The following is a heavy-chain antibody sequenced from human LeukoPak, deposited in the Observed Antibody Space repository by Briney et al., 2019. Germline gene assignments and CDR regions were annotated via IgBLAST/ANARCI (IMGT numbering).Heavy chain of an antibody. CDR1: GGTFSSYA. J-gene: IGHJ4*02. CDR2: IIPIFGTA. D-gene: IGHD5-18*01. Sequence: EASVKVSXKASGGTFSSYAISWVRQAPGQGLEWMGRIIPIFGTANYAQKFQGRVTITTDESTSTAYMELSSLRSEDTAVYYCARGSVDTAMAYYFDYWGQGTLATVSS. CDR3: ARGSVDTAMAYYFDY. V-gene: IGHV1-69*05.